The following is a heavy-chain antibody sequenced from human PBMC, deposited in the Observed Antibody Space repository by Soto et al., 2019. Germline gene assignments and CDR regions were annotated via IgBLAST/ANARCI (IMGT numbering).Heavy chain of an antibody. CDR1: GFTFSSYA. Sequence: EVQLVESGGGLVQPGGSLRLSCAASGFTFSSYAMHWVRQAPGKGLEYVSAISSNGGSTYYANSVKGRFTISRDNSKNRRYLQMGGLRAEDMAVYYCARQWLDSYYFDYWGQGTLVTVSS. CDR2: ISSNGGST. J-gene: IGHJ4*02. CDR3: ARQWLDSYYFDY. D-gene: IGHD6-19*01. V-gene: IGHV3-64*01.